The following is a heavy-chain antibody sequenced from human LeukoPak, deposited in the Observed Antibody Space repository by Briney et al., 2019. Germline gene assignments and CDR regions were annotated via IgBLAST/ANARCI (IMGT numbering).Heavy chain of an antibody. CDR1: GYTFTNYW. D-gene: IGHD3-10*01. CDR2: IYPGDSDT. V-gene: IGHV5-51*01. CDR3: ARQGPYGSGSYSEFDR. J-gene: IGHJ4*02. Sequence: GESLKISWKSSGYTFTNYWIGWVRQMPGNGLEWMGIIYPGDSDTRYSPSFQGQVTMSVDQSTTTAYLQWSSLRASDTAMYYCARQGPYGSGSYSEFDRWGQGTLVIVSA.